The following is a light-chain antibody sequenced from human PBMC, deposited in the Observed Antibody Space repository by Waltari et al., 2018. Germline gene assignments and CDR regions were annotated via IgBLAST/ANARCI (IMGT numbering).Light chain of an antibody. CDR3: CSYTRTYKWI. Sequence: QSALTQPRSVSGSPGQSVTISCTGTSSDVGAFDYVSWYQQHPGKAPKLIIYDVTRRPAGVPDRFSGSKSGNPASLTITGLQAEDETDYYCCSYTRTYKWIFGGGTTLTVL. CDR1: SSDVGAFDY. V-gene: IGLV2-11*01. J-gene: IGLJ2*01. CDR2: DVT.